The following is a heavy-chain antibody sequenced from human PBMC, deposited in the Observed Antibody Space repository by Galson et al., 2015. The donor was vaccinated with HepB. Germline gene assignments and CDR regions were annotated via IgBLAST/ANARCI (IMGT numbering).Heavy chain of an antibody. V-gene: IGHV1-18*01. D-gene: IGHD5/OR15-5a*01. CDR2: ISGYSGKT. CDR3: ARVRLVSAGLNDY. Sequence: SVKVSCKASGYIFTSFGISWVRQAPGQGLEWMGWISGYSGKTEYAQNLQGRVTVTTDTSATTAYLELRSLRSDDTAVYYCARVRLVSAGLNDYWGQGTLVTVPS. J-gene: IGHJ4*02. CDR1: GYIFTSFG.